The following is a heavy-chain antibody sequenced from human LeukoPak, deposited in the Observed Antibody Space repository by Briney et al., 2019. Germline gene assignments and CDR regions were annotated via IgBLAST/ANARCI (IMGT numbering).Heavy chain of an antibody. J-gene: IGHJ6*02. D-gene: IGHD5-18*01. CDR1: GFTFSSYG. CDR3: ARDRGIQLWLRGGYYGMDV. Sequence: GGSLRLSCAASGFTFSSYGMHWVRQAPGKGLEWVAVIWYDGSNKYYADSVKGRFTISSDNSKDTLYLQMNSLRAEDTAVYYCARDRGIQLWLRGGYYGMDVWGQGTTVTVSS. CDR2: IWYDGSNK. V-gene: IGHV3-33*01.